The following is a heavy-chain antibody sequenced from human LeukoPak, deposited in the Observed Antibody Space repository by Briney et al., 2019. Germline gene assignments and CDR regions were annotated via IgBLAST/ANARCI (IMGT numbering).Heavy chain of an antibody. Sequence: PSETLSLTCTVSGGSISSSSYYWSWIRQPPGKGLEWIGYIYYSGSTNYNPSLESRVTISVDTSKNQFSLKLSSVTAADTAVYYCARERLGLDYWGQGTLVTVSS. CDR1: GGSISSSSYY. J-gene: IGHJ4*02. V-gene: IGHV4-61*01. CDR3: ARERLGLDY. D-gene: IGHD3-9*01. CDR2: IYYSGST.